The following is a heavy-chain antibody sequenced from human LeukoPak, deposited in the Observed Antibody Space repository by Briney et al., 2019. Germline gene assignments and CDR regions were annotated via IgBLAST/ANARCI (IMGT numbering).Heavy chain of an antibody. CDR2: ISSSSSYI. CDR3: ARGPYDGPKNFDY. D-gene: IGHD3-3*01. Sequence: PGGSLRLSCAASGFTFSDYAMNWVRQAPGKGLEWVSSISSSSSYIYYADSVKGRFTISRDNAKNSLYLQMNSLRAEDTAVYYCARGPYDGPKNFDYWGQGTLVTVSS. V-gene: IGHV3-21*01. CDR1: GFTFSDYA. J-gene: IGHJ4*02.